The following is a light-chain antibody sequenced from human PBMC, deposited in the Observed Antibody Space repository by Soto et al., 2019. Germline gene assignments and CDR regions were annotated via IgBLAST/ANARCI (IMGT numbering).Light chain of an antibody. Sequence: QSALTQPPSVSGSPGQSVTISCTGTSNDIGGYNYVSWYQQHPGKAPKLMIYEVSERPSVVPDRFSASKSGNTAALTVSGLQAEDDAYYYCSSDAGSQNVFGTGTKLTVL. CDR3: SSDAGSQNV. V-gene: IGLV2-8*01. CDR2: EVS. J-gene: IGLJ1*01. CDR1: SNDIGGYNY.